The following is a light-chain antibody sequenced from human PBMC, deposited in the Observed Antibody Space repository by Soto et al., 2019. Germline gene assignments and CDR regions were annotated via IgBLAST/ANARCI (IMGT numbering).Light chain of an antibody. CDR3: QQYVDWPFLT. J-gene: IGKJ4*01. CDR2: DAF. V-gene: IGKV3-15*01. CDR1: QSLSSK. Sequence: EIVMTQSPATLSVSPGYGATLSCRASQSLSSKLAWYQHKPGQAPRLLSYDAFTRSTGIPSRVSGRESGTEFTLTLSSQQSEEFAIEFRQQYVDWPFLTFGGGTKVEIK.